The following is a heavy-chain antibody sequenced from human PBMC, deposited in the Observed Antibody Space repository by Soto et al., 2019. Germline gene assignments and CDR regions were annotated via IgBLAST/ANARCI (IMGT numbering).Heavy chain of an antibody. D-gene: IGHD1-26*01. CDR3: ASGGAGSGPFTWELPDH. CDR1: GNTFTCRY. V-gene: IGHV1-45*02. CDR2: ITPFNGDV. J-gene: IGHJ4*02. Sequence: QMQLVQSGAEVKKTGSSVTVSCKALGNTFTCRYLHWVRQAPGQALEWMGWITPFNGDVHYSQKFQERVTITRDRSINTAYMRMSGLRSEDTAMYYCASGGAGSGPFTWELPDHWGQGTLVAVSS.